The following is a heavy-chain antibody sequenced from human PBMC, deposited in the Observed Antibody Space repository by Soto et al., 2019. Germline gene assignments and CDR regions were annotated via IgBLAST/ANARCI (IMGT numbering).Heavy chain of an antibody. D-gene: IGHD2-15*01. J-gene: IGHJ4*02. CDR2: INPMFDTP. CDR1: GYTFAGNY. CDR3: ARSGGLDRDFNY. Sequence: GASVKVSCKASGYTFAGNYMHWVRQAPGQGLEWMGGINPMFDTPIYAQKFQDRVTITADESTSTAYMQLSSLRSGDTAVYYCARSGGLDRDFNYWGQGSLVTVSS. V-gene: IGHV1-69*13.